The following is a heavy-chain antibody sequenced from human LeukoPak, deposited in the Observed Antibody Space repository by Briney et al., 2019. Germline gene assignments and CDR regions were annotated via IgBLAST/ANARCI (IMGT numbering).Heavy chain of an antibody. J-gene: IGHJ4*02. CDR3: ARGVDYFDY. CDR2: IHYSGIT. Sequence: SETLSLTCSVSGGSISTAYWSWIRQPPGKGLEWIGNIHYSGITNYNSSLKSRVSISLDTSKNQFSLKMISVSTADTAVYYCARGVDYFDYWGQGTLVTVSS. D-gene: IGHD2-15*01. V-gene: IGHV4-59*01. CDR1: GGSISTAY.